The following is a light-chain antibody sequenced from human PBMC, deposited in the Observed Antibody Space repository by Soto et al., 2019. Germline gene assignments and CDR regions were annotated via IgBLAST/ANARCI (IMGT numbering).Light chain of an antibody. CDR1: QSVSSNY. V-gene: IGKV3-20*01. J-gene: IGKJ1*01. Sequence: EIVLTLASGPLSLSPRERATLSCRASQSVSSNYLAWYQQKPGQAPRLLIYGASSRATGIPDRFSGSGSGTDFTLTISRLEPEDFAVYYCQQYGSSPWTFGQGTKVDIK. CDR2: GAS. CDR3: QQYGSSPWT.